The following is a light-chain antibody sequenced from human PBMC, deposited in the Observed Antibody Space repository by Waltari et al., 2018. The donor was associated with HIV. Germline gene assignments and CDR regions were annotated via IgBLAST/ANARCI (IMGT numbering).Light chain of an antibody. V-gene: IGLV1-47*01. J-gene: IGLJ2*01. CDR1: TPTLGADF. CDR2: RDN. CDR3: AVLDDTLGGGV. Sequence: QSVLTQPPSASGPPGQKVTTPCSGVTPTLGADFVFLFQQCPGTAPNLLIYRDNLRHSGVPARFSGSKSGTSASLTISGLRSDDEAHYFCAVLDDTLGGGVFGGGTKLTVL.